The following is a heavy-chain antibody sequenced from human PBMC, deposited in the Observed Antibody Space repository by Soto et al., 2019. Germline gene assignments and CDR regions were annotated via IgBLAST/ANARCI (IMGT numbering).Heavy chain of an antibody. Sequence: PSETLSLTCAVYGGSFSGYYWSWIRQPPGKGLEWIGEINHSGSTNYNPSLKSRVTISVDTSKNQFSLKLSSVTAADTAVYYCARDLRLYYYYYMDVWGKGTTVTVSS. J-gene: IGHJ6*03. V-gene: IGHV4-34*01. CDR3: ARDLRLYYYYYMDV. D-gene: IGHD3-16*01. CDR1: GGSFSGYY. CDR2: INHSGST.